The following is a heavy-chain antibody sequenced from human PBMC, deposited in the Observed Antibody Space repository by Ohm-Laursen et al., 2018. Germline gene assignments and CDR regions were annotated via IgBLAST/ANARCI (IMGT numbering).Heavy chain of an antibody. V-gene: IGHV3-30*18. CDR2: ISYDGSNK. CDR1: GFTFSSYG. D-gene: IGHD2/OR15-2a*01. J-gene: IGHJ4*02. CDR3: AKDFSAFDY. Sequence: SLRLSCAAPGFTFSSYGMHWVRQAPGKGLEWVAVISYDGSNKYYADSVKGRFTISRDNSKNTLYLQMNSLRAEDTAVYYCAKDFSAFDYWGQGTLVTVSS.